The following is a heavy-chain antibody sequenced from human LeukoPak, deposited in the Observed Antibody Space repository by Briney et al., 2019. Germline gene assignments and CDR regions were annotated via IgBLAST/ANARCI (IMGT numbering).Heavy chain of an antibody. CDR2: IYHSGST. J-gene: IGHJ6*04. Sequence: PSETLSLTCTVSGYSISSGYYWGWIRQPPGKGLEWIGSIYHSGSTYYNPSLKSRVTISVDTSKNQFSLKLSSVTAADTAVYYCARVPSLSGSYYSMDVWGKGTTVTISS. CDR1: GYSISSGYY. V-gene: IGHV4-38-2*02. D-gene: IGHD3-10*01. CDR3: ARVPSLSGSYYSMDV.